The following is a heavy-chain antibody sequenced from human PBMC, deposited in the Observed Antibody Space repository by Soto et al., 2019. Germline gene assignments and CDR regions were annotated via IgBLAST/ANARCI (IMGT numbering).Heavy chain of an antibody. Sequence: PSETLSLTCTVSGASINSYYWSWIRQPPGKGPEWIGYIYDRGSTNYNPSLKSRVTISVDTSKNQISLKLTSVTAADTAVYYCARDALYFDYWGQGTLVTVSS. CDR2: IYDRGST. J-gene: IGHJ4*02. CDR3: ARDALYFDY. CDR1: GASINSYY. V-gene: IGHV4-59*08.